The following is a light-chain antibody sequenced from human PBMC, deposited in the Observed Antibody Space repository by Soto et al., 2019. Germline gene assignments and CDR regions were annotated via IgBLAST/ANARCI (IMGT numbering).Light chain of an antibody. J-gene: IGKJ4*01. CDR2: GAS. CDR1: QSLGSN. Sequence: EIVMTQSPATLSVFPGERATLSCRASQSLGSNLAWYQQKPGQAPRLLLYGASTRATGVPARFSGSGSGTEFTLTISSLQSEDFAVYYCQQYNNWPASLTFGGGTKVDIK. CDR3: QQYNNWPASLT. V-gene: IGKV3-15*01.